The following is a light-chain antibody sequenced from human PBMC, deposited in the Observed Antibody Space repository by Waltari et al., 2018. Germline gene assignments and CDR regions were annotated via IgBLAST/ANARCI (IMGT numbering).Light chain of an antibody. CDR1: IYNLGTNT. CDR2: STT. V-gene: IGLV1-44*01. CDR3: GAWDDGVKEWV. Sequence: QSVLTQPPSASGTPGRRVTLSFSGPIYNLGTNTANSYQQFPGPAPKLLIFSTTQRPSGVPDRFSAAKSGTSASRAINGLQAADEADYYCGAWDDGVKEWVFGGGTKLTVL. J-gene: IGLJ3*02.